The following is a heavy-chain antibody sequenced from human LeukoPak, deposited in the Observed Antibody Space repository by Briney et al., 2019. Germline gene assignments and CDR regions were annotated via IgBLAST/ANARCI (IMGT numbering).Heavy chain of an antibody. CDR3: AKVPKYSSTVYYFDY. CDR2: ISSSGSTI. V-gene: IGHV3-11*04. CDR1: GFTFSDYY. J-gene: IGHJ4*02. Sequence: GGSLRLSCAASGFTFSDYYMSWIRQAPGKGLEWVSYISSSGSTIYYADSVKGRFTISRDNAKNSLYLQMNSLRAEDTAVYYCAKVPKYSSTVYYFDYWGQGTLVTVSS. D-gene: IGHD6-13*01.